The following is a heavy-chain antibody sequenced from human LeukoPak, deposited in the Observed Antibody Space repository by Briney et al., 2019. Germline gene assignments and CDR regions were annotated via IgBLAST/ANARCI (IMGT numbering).Heavy chain of an antibody. V-gene: IGHV3-48*01. J-gene: IGHJ4*02. Sequence: ETLSLTCTVSGGSISSYYWSWIRQPPGKGLEWVSYISDSSRKIYYADSVKGRFTISRDNAKNSLYLQMNSLRAEDTAVYYCARGPYGDYIDAFDYWGQGTLVTVSS. CDR3: ARGPYGDYIDAFDY. CDR2: ISDSSRKI. CDR1: GGSISSYY. D-gene: IGHD4-17*01.